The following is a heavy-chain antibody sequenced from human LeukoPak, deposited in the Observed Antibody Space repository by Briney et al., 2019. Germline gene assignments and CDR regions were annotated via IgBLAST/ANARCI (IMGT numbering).Heavy chain of an antibody. J-gene: IGHJ4*02. Sequence: SETLSLTCAVYGGSFSGYYWSWIRQPPGKGLEWIGEINHSGSTNYNPSLKSRVTISVDTSKNQFSLKLSSVTAADTAVYYCARDEPGYGEFLLYWGQGTLVTVSS. D-gene: IGHD3-10*01. CDR1: GGSFSGYY. V-gene: IGHV4-34*01. CDR3: ARDEPGYGEFLLY. CDR2: INHSGST.